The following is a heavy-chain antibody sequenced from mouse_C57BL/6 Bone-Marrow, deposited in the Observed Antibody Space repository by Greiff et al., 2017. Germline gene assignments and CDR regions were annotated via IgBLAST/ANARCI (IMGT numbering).Heavy chain of an antibody. V-gene: IGHV5-6*01. CDR2: ISSGGSYT. J-gene: IGHJ1*03. CDR1: GFTFSSYG. Sequence: VQLQQSGGDLVKPGGSLKLSCAASGFTFSSYGMSWVRQTPDKRLEWVATISSGGSYTYYPDSVKGRFTISRDNAKNTLYLHMSSLKSEDTAMYCCARHGYFDVWGTGTTVTVSS. CDR3: ARHGYFDV.